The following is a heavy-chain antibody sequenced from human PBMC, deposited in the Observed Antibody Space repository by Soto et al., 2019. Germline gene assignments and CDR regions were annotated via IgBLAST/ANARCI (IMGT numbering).Heavy chain of an antibody. D-gene: IGHD3-22*01. CDR1: GFTFSTYW. CDR3: AAGGSGYYAN. Sequence: EVQLVESGGALVQPGGSLRLSCAASGFTFSTYWMHWVRQAPGPGLLWVSRIKTDGTYATYADSVKGRFTISRDNAKNTLYLQMNRLRVEDAAGYYCAAGGSGYYANWGQGTLVTVSS. V-gene: IGHV3-74*01. J-gene: IGHJ4*02. CDR2: IKTDGTYA.